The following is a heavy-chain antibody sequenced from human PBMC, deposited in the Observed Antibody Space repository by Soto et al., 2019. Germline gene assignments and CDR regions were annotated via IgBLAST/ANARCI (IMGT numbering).Heavy chain of an antibody. CDR1: GGSCSGYI. CDR3: TRGLFSGSYYSGGWYYFDS. CDR2: INHSGSS. Sequence: LETLPHTCAVSGGSCSGYIWSWIRQTTGKGLQWIGQINHSGSSIYNPSLKNRVTISTMSNNKFSLELSSVTAADTAVYYCTRGLFSGSYYSGGWYYFDSWGQGTMLTVSS. J-gene: IGHJ4*02. V-gene: IGHV4-34*01. D-gene: IGHD1-26*01.